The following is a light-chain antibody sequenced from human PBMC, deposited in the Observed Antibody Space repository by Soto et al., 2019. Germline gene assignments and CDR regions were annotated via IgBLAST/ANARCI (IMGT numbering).Light chain of an antibody. CDR2: AAS. V-gene: IGKV1-12*01. Sequence: DIQMTQSPSTLSASVGARVSITCRASQSISNWLAWYQQKPGKAPKLLISAASSLQSGVPSRFSGSGSGTDFTLTISSLQPEDFATYYCQQANSFPWTFGQGTKVDIK. CDR1: QSISNW. J-gene: IGKJ1*01. CDR3: QQANSFPWT.